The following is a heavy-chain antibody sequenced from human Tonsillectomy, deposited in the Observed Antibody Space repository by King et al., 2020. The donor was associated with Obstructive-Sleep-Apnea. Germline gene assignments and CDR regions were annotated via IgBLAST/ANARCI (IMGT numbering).Heavy chain of an antibody. V-gene: IGHV3-11*01. J-gene: IGHJ6*02. Sequence: VQLVESGGGLVKPGGSLRLSCAASGFTFSDYYMTWIRQAPGKGLEWVSYIGRSDDIIYYADSVKGRFTVSRDNAKKSVYLQMNSLRAEDTAVYYCARDAARERYGDPYGMDVWGQGTTVTVSS. D-gene: IGHD4-17*01. CDR2: IGRSDDII. CDR1: GFTFSDYY. CDR3: ARDAARERYGDPYGMDV.